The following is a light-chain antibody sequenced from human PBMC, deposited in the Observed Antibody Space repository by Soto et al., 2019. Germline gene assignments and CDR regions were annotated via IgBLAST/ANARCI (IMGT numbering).Light chain of an antibody. CDR3: QQSHSTLT. CDR1: QSISSY. CDR2: SAS. V-gene: IGKV1-39*01. J-gene: IGKJ4*01. Sequence: DIQMTQSPSCLSASVGDRVTITCRASQSISSYLNWYQQKPGKAPKLLIYSASSLQSGVPSRFSGSGSGTDFTLTINSLQPEDFATYYCQQSHSTLTFGGGTKVEIK.